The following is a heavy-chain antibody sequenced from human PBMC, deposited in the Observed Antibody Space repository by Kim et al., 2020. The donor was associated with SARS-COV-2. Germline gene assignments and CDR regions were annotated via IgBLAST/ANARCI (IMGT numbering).Heavy chain of an antibody. J-gene: IGHJ4*02. V-gene: IGHV1-69*02. Sequence: EQKFQGRVTITADKSTSTAYMELSSLRSEDTAVYYCANANNGGGGRSFDYWGQGTLVTVSS. CDR3: ANANNGGGGRSFDY. D-gene: IGHD1-20*01.